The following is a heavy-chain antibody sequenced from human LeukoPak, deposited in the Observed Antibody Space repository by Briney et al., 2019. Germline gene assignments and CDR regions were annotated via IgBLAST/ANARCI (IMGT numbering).Heavy chain of an antibody. V-gene: IGHV1-69*13. CDR2: IIPIFGTA. J-gene: IGHJ4*02. D-gene: IGHD5-12*01. CDR3: ARDRGLSGYDLDY. CDR1: GGTFSSYA. Sequence: AVKVSCKASGGTFSSYAISWVRQAPGQGLEWMGGIIPIFGTANYAQKFQGRVTITADESTSTAYMELSSLRSEDTAVYYCARDRGLSGYDLDYWGQGTLVTVSS.